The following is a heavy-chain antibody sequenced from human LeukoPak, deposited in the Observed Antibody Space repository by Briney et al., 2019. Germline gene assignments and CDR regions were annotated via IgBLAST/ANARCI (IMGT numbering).Heavy chain of an antibody. Sequence: ASVKVSCKASGGTFISYAISWVRQAPGQGLEWMGGIIPIFGTANYAQKFQGRVTITADESTSTAYMELSSLRSGDTAVYYCARGSGGSYHSGIHYWGQGTLVTVSS. CDR3: ARGSGGSYHSGIHY. J-gene: IGHJ4*02. CDR2: IIPIFGTA. V-gene: IGHV1-69*13. D-gene: IGHD1-26*01. CDR1: GGTFISYA.